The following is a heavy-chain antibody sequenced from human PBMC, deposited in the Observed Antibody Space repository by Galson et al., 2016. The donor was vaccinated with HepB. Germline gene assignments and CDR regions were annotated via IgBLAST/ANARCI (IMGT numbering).Heavy chain of an antibody. D-gene: IGHD1-26*01. Sequence: LSLTCTVSGGSITDYYWNWIRQPPGKGLEWIATIYYSGKAYYSPSLQSRVTVSVDTSKNQFSLTLTPVSAADTSVYYCARLQVGAITKGFEIWGQGTMVTVSS. J-gene: IGHJ3*02. CDR2: IYYSGKA. CDR3: ARLQVGAITKGFEI. V-gene: IGHV4-39*01. CDR1: GGSITDYY.